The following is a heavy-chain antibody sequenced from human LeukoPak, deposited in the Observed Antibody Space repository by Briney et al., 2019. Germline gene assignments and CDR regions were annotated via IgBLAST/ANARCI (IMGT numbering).Heavy chain of an antibody. CDR2: IIPIFGTA. CDR1: GGTFSSCA. J-gene: IGHJ3*02. CDR3: ARDRAAYYAFDI. Sequence: SVKVSCKASGGTFSSCAISWVRQAPGQGLEWMGGIIPIFGTANYAQKFQGRVTITADESTSTAYMELSSLRSEDTAVYYCARDRAAYYAFDIWGQGTMVTVSS. V-gene: IGHV1-69*13. D-gene: IGHD6-13*01.